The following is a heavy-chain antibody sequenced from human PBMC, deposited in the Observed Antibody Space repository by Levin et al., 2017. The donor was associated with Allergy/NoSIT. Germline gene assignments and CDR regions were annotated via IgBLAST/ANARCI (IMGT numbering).Heavy chain of an antibody. CDR2: IYYSGST. D-gene: IGHD3-10*01. V-gene: IGHV4-39*01. Sequence: SETLSLTCTVSGGSISSSSYYWGWIRQPPGKGLEWIGSIYYSGSTYYNPSLKSRVTISVDTSKNQFSLKLSSVTAADTAGYYCAGGGRIGVGEAGLDYWGQGTLVTVSS. J-gene: IGHJ4*02. CDR3: AGGGRIGVGEAGLDY. CDR1: GGSISSSSYY.